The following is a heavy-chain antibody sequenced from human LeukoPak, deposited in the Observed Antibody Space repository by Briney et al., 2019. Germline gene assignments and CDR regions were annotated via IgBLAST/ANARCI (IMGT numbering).Heavy chain of an antibody. Sequence: PSETLSLTCAVSGGPISGGGYSWSWIRQPPGKGLEWIGYIYYSGSTYYNPSRKSRVTISVDTSKNQFSLKLSSVTAADTAVYYCASSTEGSGSYYTYYYYYYYMDVWGKGTTVTISS. D-gene: IGHD3-10*01. J-gene: IGHJ6*03. CDR3: ASSTEGSGSYYTYYYYYYYMDV. CDR2: IYYSGST. CDR1: GGPISGGGYS. V-gene: IGHV4-30-4*07.